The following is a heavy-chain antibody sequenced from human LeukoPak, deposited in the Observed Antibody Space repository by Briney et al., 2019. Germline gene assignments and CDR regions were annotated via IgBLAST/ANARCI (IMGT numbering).Heavy chain of an antibody. CDR1: GYTFTSYA. Sequence: GASVKVSCKASGYTFTSYAMHWVRQAPGQRLEWMGWINAGNGNTKYSQKFQGRVTITRDTSASTAYMELSSLRSEDTAVYYCARDNGDSKLLLDYYGMDVWGQGTTVTVSS. J-gene: IGHJ6*02. CDR3: ARDNGDSKLLLDYYGMDV. V-gene: IGHV1-3*01. D-gene: IGHD4-17*01. CDR2: INAGNGNT.